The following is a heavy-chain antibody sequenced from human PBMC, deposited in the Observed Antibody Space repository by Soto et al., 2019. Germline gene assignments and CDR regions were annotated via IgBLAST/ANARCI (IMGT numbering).Heavy chain of an antibody. CDR2: ISSSSSYI. Sequence: EVQLVESGGGLANPGGSLRLSCAASGFTFSSYSMNWVRQAPGKGLEWVSSISSSSSYIYYADSVKRRFTTSRDNAKNSLYLQMNSLRAEDTAVYYWARPQQLVASDYDYYGRDVCGQGTTVTVSS. D-gene: IGHD6-13*01. J-gene: IGHJ6*01. CDR1: GFTFSSYS. CDR3: ARPQQLVASDYDYYGRDV. V-gene: IGHV3-21*01.